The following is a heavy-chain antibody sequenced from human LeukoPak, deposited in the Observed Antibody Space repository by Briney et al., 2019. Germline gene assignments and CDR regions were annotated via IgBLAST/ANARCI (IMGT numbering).Heavy chain of an antibody. Sequence: SGPTLVNPTQTVTLTCSFSGFSLTTRPLGVGWIRQPPGKALEWLAVIYWDDDKRYNPSLRTRLTVTTATSKNQVVLIMTNMDPVDTATYYCAHRRSGYDWNHGDFDYWGQGTLVTVSS. CDR1: GFSLTTRPLG. CDR2: IYWDDDK. CDR3: AHRRSGYDWNHGDFDY. J-gene: IGHJ4*02. V-gene: IGHV2-5*02. D-gene: IGHD3-22*01.